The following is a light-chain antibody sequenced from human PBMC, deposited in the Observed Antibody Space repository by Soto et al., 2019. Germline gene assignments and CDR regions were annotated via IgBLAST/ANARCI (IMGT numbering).Light chain of an antibody. V-gene: IGKV3-11*01. CDR3: QQRNDWPT. CDR2: DVF. CDR1: QSVNNY. Sequence: EIVLTQSPATLSFSPWERATLSCRASQSVNNYLAWYQQKPGQAPRLLIYDVFNRATGIPARFSGSGSGTDFTLTIRSLEPEDFAVYFCQQRNDWPTFGQGTKVDIK. J-gene: IGKJ1*01.